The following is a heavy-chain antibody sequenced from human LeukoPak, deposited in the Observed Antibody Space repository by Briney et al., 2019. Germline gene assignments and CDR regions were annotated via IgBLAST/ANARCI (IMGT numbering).Heavy chain of an antibody. D-gene: IGHD3-10*01. CDR3: ARHSSGSYYTY. CDR1: GFTFSSSW. J-gene: IGHJ4*02. Sequence: GGSLRLSCAASGFTFSSSWMSWVRQAPGKGLEWVAHIKQDGSDKYYVDSVKGRFTTSRDNAKNSLYLQMNSLRADDTAMYYCARHSSGSYYTYWGQGTLVTVSS. V-gene: IGHV3-7*01. CDR2: IKQDGSDK.